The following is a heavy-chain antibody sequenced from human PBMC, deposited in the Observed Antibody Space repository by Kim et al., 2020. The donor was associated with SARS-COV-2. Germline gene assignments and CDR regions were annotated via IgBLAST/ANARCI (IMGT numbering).Heavy chain of an antibody. Sequence: YYADSVTGRLTISRDDGTNSLFLQMNSLRAEDTATYYCARVDSSGTYTLDYWGQGTRVTVSS. J-gene: IGHJ4*02. D-gene: IGHD3-10*01. V-gene: IGHV3-21*06. CDR3: ARVDSSGTYTLDY.